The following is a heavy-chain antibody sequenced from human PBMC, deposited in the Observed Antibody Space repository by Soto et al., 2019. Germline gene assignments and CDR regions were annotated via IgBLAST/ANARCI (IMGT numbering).Heavy chain of an antibody. D-gene: IGHD6-19*01. Sequence: SETLSLTCAVYGGSFSGYYWSWIRQPPGKGLEWIGEINHSGSTNYNPSLKSRVTIPVDTSKNQFSLKLSSVTAADTAVYYCARSSSGAGFDYWGQGTLVTVSS. CDR3: ARSSSGAGFDY. J-gene: IGHJ4*02. CDR1: GGSFSGYY. CDR2: INHSGST. V-gene: IGHV4-34*01.